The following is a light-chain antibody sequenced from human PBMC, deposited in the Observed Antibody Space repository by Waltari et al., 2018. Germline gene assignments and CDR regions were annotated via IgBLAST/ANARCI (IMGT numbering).Light chain of an antibody. CDR1: QSVSSSY. CDR3: QQYGPSPPFT. J-gene: IGKJ2*01. CDR2: GAS. Sequence: EIVLTQSPRTLSLSPGERATLFCRASQSVSSSYLAWYQQRPGQPPRLLIYGASSRATGIPDRFSCSGSGTDFTLTISRLEPEDFAMYYCQQYGPSPPFTFGQGTKLEIK. V-gene: IGKV3-20*01.